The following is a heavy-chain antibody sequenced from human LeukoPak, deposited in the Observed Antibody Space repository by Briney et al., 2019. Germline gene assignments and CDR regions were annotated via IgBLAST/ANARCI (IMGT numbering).Heavy chain of an antibody. CDR1: GGSISSGGYY. J-gene: IGHJ3*02. CDR3: ARYCSSTSCYTDAAFDI. D-gene: IGHD2-2*02. Sequence: SETLSLTCTVSGGSISSGGYYWSWIRQHPGKGLEWIGYIYYSGTTYYNPSLKSRLTISVDTSKSQFSLKLSSVTAADTAVYYCARYCSSTSCYTDAAFDIWGQGTMVTVSS. CDR2: IYYSGTT. V-gene: IGHV4-31*03.